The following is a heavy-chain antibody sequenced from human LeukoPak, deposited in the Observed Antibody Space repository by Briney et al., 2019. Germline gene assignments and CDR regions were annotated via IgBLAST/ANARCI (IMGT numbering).Heavy chain of an antibody. Sequence: GGSLRLSCAASGFTFSSYAMHWVRQAPGKGLEWVAVISYDGSNKYYADSVKGRFTISRDNSKNTLYLQMNSLRAEDTAVYYCARDSAAAGIFDYWGQGTLVTVSS. CDR3: ARDSAAAGIFDY. CDR2: ISYDGSNK. CDR1: GFTFSSYA. D-gene: IGHD6-13*01. J-gene: IGHJ4*02. V-gene: IGHV3-30*14.